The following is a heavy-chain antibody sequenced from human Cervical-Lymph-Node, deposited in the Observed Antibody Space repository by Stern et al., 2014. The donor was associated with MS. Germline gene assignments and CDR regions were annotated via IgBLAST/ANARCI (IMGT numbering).Heavy chain of an antibody. D-gene: IGHD2-2*01. CDR1: GYSFTKYW. CDR3: ARGVVVPPAIRDYGMDV. Sequence: EVQLVQSGAEVKKPGESLKISCKGSGYSFTKYWIGWLRQMPGEGLEWLGIIYPGDSDTRYPPSFQGQVTIAADKSISTAYLQWSSLKASDTAMYYCARGVVVPPAIRDYGMDVWGQGTTVTVSS. CDR2: IYPGDSDT. V-gene: IGHV5-51*01. J-gene: IGHJ6*02.